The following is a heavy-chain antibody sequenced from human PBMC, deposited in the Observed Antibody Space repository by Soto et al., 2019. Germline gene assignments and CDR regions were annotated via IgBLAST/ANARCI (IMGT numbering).Heavy chain of an antibody. Sequence: QVQLVQSGAEVKKPGSSVKVSCKASGGVFRNYAINWVRQAPGQGLEWMGGIIPVFGTADYPQKLQGRVTITADESTTTAYMELTSLKTEDTAVYFCARERWGSYSVESWGHGTLVTVAS. D-gene: IGHD1-26*01. CDR2: IIPVFGTA. V-gene: IGHV1-69*01. CDR3: ARERWGSYSVES. CDR1: GGVFRNYA. J-gene: IGHJ5*01.